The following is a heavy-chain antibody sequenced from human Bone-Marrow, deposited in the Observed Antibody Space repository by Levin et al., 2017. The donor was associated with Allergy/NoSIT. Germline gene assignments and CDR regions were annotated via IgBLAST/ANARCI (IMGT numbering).Heavy chain of an antibody. CDR1: GGTFSRHA. CDR3: VEQGGYNFDD. V-gene: IGHV1-69*01. CDR2: VIPNFGMS. J-gene: IGHJ4*02. D-gene: IGHD5-24*01. Sequence: KISCKSSGGTFSRHAVSWVRQAPGQGPEWMGGVIPNFGMSNYAQKFQGRVTITADESTGTGYMEMSSLTPEDTAVYYCVEQGGYNFDDWGQGTLVTVSS.